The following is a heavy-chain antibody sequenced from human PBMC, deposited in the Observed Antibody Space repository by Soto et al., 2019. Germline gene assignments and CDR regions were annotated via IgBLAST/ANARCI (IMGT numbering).Heavy chain of an antibody. CDR1: GYTFTSYA. V-gene: IGHV1-3*01. CDR2: INAGNGNT. J-gene: IGHJ4*02. CDR3: ARDLGGWTDY. Sequence: VKVSCKASGYTFTSYAMQWVRQAPGQRLEWMGWINAGNGNTKYSQKFQGRVTITSDTSASTDYMELSSLRSEDTAVYYCARDLGGWTDYWGQGTLVTVSS. D-gene: IGHD6-19*01.